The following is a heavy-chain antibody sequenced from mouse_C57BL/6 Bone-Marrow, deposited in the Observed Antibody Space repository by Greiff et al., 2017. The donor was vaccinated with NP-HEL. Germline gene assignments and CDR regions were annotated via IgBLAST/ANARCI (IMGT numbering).Heavy chain of an antibody. J-gene: IGHJ1*03. Sequence: EVQLQQSGPELVKPGASVKIPCKASGYTFTDYNMDWVKQSHGKSLEWIGDINPNNGGTIYNQKFKGKATLTVDKSSSTAYMELRSLTSEDTAVYYCARGDTTVVAPHWYFDVWGTGTTVTVSS. CDR3: ARGDTTVVAPHWYFDV. CDR1: GYTFTDYN. CDR2: INPNNGGT. V-gene: IGHV1-18*01. D-gene: IGHD1-1*01.